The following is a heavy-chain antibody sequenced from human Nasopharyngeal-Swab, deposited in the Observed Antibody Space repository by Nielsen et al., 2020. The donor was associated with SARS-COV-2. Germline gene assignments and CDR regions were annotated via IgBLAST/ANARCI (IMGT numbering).Heavy chain of an antibody. V-gene: IGHV3-21*01. CDR2: ISSSSSYI. CDR3: ARVHCSRSSCSAPDYYYYYMDV. D-gene: IGHD2-2*01. Sequence: GGSLRLSCAASGFTFSNYWMNWVRQAPGKGLEWVSSISSSSSYIFYADSVKGRFTISRDNAKNSLYLQMNSLRVEDTAVYYCARVHCSRSSCSAPDYYYYYMDVWGKGTTVTVSS. J-gene: IGHJ6*03. CDR1: GFTFSNYW.